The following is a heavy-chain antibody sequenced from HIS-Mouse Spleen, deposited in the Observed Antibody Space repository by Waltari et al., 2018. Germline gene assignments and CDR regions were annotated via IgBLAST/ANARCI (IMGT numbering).Heavy chain of an antibody. J-gene: IGHJ4*02. CDR1: GGSISSSSYY. CDR2: IYYSGST. Sequence: QLQLQESGPGLVKPSETLSLTCTVSGGSISSSSYYWGWIRQPPGKGLEWIGSIYYSGSTYYNPSLKSRVTISVDTSKNQFSLKLSSVTAADTAVYYCARDKFPAYYYGSGSYFDYWGQGTLVTVSS. D-gene: IGHD3-10*01. CDR3: ARDKFPAYYYGSGSYFDY. V-gene: IGHV4-39*07.